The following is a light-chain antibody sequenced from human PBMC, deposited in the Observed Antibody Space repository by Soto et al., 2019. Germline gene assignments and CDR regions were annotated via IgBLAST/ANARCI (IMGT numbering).Light chain of an antibody. Sequence: QSLLTQSPSASGTPGQRVSISCSGSSSNIGSNNVYWYQHFPGSAPRFLIYPNSPRPSGVPDRFSASKSGTSASLVISGLRPEDEATYYCATWDDSPSGRSWVFGGGTKVTVL. CDR2: PNS. CDR1: SSNIGSNN. J-gene: IGLJ3*02. CDR3: ATWDDSPSGRSWV. V-gene: IGLV1-47*01.